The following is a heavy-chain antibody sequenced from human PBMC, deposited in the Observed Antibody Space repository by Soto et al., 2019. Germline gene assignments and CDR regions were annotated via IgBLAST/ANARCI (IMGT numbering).Heavy chain of an antibody. Sequence: PGESLKISCKGSGYSFTSYWIGWVRQMPGKGLEWMGIIYPGDSDTRYSPSFQGQVTISADKSISTAYLQWSSLKASDTAMYYCERHPVGVNLGYYFDSWGQGTLVTVSS. V-gene: IGHV5-51*01. J-gene: IGHJ4*02. CDR3: ERHPVGVNLGYYFDS. D-gene: IGHD2-15*01. CDR2: IYPGDSDT. CDR1: GYSFTSYW.